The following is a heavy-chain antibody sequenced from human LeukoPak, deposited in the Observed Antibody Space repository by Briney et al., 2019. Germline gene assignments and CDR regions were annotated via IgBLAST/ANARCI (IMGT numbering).Heavy chain of an antibody. V-gene: IGHV1-2*02. Sequence: ASVKVSCQASGYTLTRYYMPWVRQGPGQRLEWMGWIYPNSGATKYAQKFQGRVTMTRDTSISTAYMELSGLRSDDTAVYYCGTLLSNGPFDYWGQGSLVTVSS. CDR3: GTLLSNGPFDY. CDR2: IYPNSGAT. CDR1: GYTLTRYY. J-gene: IGHJ4*02.